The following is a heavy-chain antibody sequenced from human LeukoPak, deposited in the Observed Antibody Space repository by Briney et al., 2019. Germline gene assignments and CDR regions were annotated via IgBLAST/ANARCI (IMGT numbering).Heavy chain of an antibody. V-gene: IGHV3-30*02. Sequence: GGSLRLSCVASGFTFSSNGMHWVRQAPGKGLEWVTFIQYDGSKKYYADSVKGRFTISRDNSKNTLYLEMNSLRAEDTAVYYCAKSVFDSSGDPYMDVWGKGTTVTISS. J-gene: IGHJ6*03. D-gene: IGHD3-22*01. CDR2: IQYDGSKK. CDR3: AKSVFDSSGDPYMDV. CDR1: GFTFSSNG.